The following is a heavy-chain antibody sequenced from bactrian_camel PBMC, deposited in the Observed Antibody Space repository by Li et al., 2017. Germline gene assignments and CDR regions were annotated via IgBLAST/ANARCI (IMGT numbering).Heavy chain of an antibody. CDR3: GADPTCRSCSGYFCTLPQASD. V-gene: IGHV3S53*01. CDR2: IDSGGGT. D-gene: IGHD2*01. J-gene: IGHJ4*01. CDR1: GGTISAYC. Sequence: VQLVESGGGTVQAGGSLRLSCSASGGTISAYCMGWFRQAPNQERERVAVIDSGGGTHYTDSVKGRFTISRDNAKNTLYLQMNNLKFADTAMCFCGADPTCRSCSGYFCTLPQASDWGPGTQVTVS.